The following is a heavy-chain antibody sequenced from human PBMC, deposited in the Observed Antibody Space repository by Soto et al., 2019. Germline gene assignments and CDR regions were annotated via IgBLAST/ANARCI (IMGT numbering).Heavy chain of an antibody. CDR3: ARGNTAMDLYYYYYGMDV. CDR1: GGTFSSYA. Sequence: ASVKVSCKASGGTFSSYAISWVRQAPGQGLEWMGGIIPIFGTANYAQKFQGRVTITADESTSTAYMELSSLRSEDTAVYYCARGNTAMDLYYYYYGMDVWGQGTTVTVSS. J-gene: IGHJ6*02. D-gene: IGHD5-18*01. V-gene: IGHV1-69*13. CDR2: IIPIFGTA.